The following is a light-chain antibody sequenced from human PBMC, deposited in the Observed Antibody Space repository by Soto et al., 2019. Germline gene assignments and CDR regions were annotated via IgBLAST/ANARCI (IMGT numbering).Light chain of an antibody. CDR1: QSISSW. V-gene: IGKV1-5*01. Sequence: DIQMTQSPSTLSASVGDRVTNTCRASQSISSWLAWYQQKPGKAPKLLIYDTSSLESGVPSRFSGSGSGTEFTLTISSLQPDDFAIYYCQQYSSYWTFGQGTKVEIK. CDR3: QQYSSYWT. J-gene: IGKJ1*01. CDR2: DTS.